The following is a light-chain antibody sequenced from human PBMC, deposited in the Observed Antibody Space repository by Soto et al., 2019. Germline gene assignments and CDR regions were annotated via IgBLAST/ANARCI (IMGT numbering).Light chain of an antibody. Sequence: EIVLTQSPGTLSLSTGEXXXXXXXXXQSVSSSYLAWYQQKPGQAPRLLIYGASSXXTGLPDRFSGSGSGTDFTLTISRLEPEDFAVYYCQQYGSSLRTFGQGTKVDIK. J-gene: IGKJ1*01. CDR2: GAS. V-gene: IGKV3-20*01. CDR3: QQYGSSLRT. CDR1: QSVSSSY.